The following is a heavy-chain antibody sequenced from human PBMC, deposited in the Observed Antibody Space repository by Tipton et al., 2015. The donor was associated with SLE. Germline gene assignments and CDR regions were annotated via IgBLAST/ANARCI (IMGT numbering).Heavy chain of an antibody. D-gene: IGHD2-21*01. CDR2: IYYSGSA. CDR3: AREVITITDSDAFDI. Sequence: TLSLTCTVSGGSISSNYFFWSWLRPHPGKGLEWIGYIYYSGSAFYNPSLKSRVTMSVDTSKNQFFMRLSSATAADTAVYYCAREVITITDSDAFDIWGQGTMVTVSS. CDR1: GGSISSNYFF. J-gene: IGHJ3*02. V-gene: IGHV4-31*03.